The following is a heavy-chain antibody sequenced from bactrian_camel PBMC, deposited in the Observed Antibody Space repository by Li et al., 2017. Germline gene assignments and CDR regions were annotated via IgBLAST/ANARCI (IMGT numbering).Heavy chain of an antibody. Sequence: HVQLVESGGDLVQPGGSLALSCAVSGYAYGGNCLGWFRQRPGKEREGVASIWTYDGRTSFADSVKGRFTVSRDNAKNTIFLQMNDLKPEDTAVYYCGAHYPGFDYSRECDLDFPYSGRGTQVT. V-gene: IGHV3S1*01. CDR2: IWTYDGRT. CDR1: GYAYGGNC. D-gene: IGHD1*01. J-gene: IGHJ6*01. CDR3: GAHYPGFDYSRECDLDFPY.